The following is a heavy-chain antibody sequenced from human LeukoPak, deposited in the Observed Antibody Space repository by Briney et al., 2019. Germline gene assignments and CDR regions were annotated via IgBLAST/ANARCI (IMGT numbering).Heavy chain of an antibody. V-gene: IGHV4-59*12. D-gene: IGHD4-11*01. CDR3: ARRTVTTSYFDY. Sequence: PSETLSLTCTVSGGSISSYYWSWIRQPPGKGLEWIGYIYYSGSTNYNPSLKSRVTISVDTSKNQFSLKLSSVTAADTAVYYCARRTVTTSYFDYWGQGTLVTDSS. CDR1: GGSISSYY. J-gene: IGHJ4*02. CDR2: IYYSGST.